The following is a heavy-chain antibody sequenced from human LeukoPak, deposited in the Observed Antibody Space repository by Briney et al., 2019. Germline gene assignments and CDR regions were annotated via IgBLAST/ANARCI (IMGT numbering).Heavy chain of an antibody. CDR3: ARWMTTVITPDY. J-gene: IGHJ4*02. CDR2: TNPNSGGT. D-gene: IGHD4-11*01. V-gene: IGHV1-2*02. Sequence: ASVKVSCKASGYTFNGYYLHWVRQAPGQGLEWMGWTNPNSGGTNYVQKFQGRVTMTRDTSISTAYMELSRLRSDDTAVYYCARWMTTVITPDYWGQGTLVTVSS. CDR1: GYTFNGYY.